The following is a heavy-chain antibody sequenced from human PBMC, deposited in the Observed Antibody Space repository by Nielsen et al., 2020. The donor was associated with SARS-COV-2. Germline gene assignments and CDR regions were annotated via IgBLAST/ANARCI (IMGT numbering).Heavy chain of an antibody. J-gene: IGHJ3*02. CDR2: INHSGST. CDR1: GGSFSGYY. Sequence: SETLSLTCAVYGGSFSGYYWSWIRQPPGKGLEWIGEINHSGSTNYNPSLRSRVTISVDTSKNQFSLKLSSVTAADTAVYYCARLWCGELDAGAFDIWGQGTMVTVSS. CDR3: ARLWCGELDAGAFDI. D-gene: IGHD3-10*01. V-gene: IGHV4-34*01.